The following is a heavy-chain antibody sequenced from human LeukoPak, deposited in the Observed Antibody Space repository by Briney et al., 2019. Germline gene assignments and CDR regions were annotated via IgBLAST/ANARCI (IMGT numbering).Heavy chain of an antibody. V-gene: IGHV4-59*01. J-gene: IGHJ5*02. D-gene: IGHD6-13*01. Sequence: PSETLSLTCSVSGGSISNYYWSWIRQSPGKGPEWIGYIYNSGSTNYNPSLKSRVTISVDTSKNQFSLKLSSVTAADTAVYYCARLIAAAGLGNWFDPWGQGTLVTVSS. CDR1: GGSISNYY. CDR2: IYNSGST. CDR3: ARLIAAAGLGNWFDP.